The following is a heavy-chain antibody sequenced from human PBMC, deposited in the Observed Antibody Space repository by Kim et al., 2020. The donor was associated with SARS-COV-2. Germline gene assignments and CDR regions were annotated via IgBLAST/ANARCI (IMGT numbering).Heavy chain of an antibody. J-gene: IGHJ5*02. Sequence: SETLSLTCTVSGGSISSYYWSWIRQPAGKGLEWIGRIYTSGSTNYNPSLKSRVTMSVDTSKNQFSLKLSSVTAADTAVYYCARDYSRIAAAGMVSWFDPWGQGTLVTVSS. CDR2: IYTSGST. CDR3: ARDYSRIAAAGMVSWFDP. D-gene: IGHD6-13*01. CDR1: GGSISSYY. V-gene: IGHV4-4*07.